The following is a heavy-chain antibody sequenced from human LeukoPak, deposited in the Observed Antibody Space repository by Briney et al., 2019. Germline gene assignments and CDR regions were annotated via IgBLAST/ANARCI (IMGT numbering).Heavy chain of an antibody. Sequence: GSLRLSCAASGFAFSDYSMSWVRQAPGKGLEWVSYISRSSSYKYYADSVKGRFTISRDDAKNSLYPQMNSLRAEDTAVYYCTRDLTFDFSSGYYVDYWGQGTLVTVSS. D-gene: IGHD3-3*01. CDR2: ISRSSSYK. CDR1: GFAFSDYS. J-gene: IGHJ4*02. V-gene: IGHV3-21*01. CDR3: TRDLTFDFSSGYYVDY.